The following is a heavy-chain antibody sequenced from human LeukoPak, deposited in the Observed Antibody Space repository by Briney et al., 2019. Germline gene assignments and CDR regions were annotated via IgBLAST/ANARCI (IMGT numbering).Heavy chain of an antibody. J-gene: IGHJ4*02. CDR1: GFTFSSYA. D-gene: IGHD6-19*01. CDR2: ISGSGGST. V-gene: IGHV3-23*01. CDR3: AKCSGWYDSDFDY. Sequence: GGSLRLSCAASGFTFSSYAMSWVRQAPGKGLEWVSAISGSGGSTYYADSVKGRFTISRDNSENTLCLQMNSLRAEDTAVYYCAKCSGWYDSDFDYWGQGTLVTVSS.